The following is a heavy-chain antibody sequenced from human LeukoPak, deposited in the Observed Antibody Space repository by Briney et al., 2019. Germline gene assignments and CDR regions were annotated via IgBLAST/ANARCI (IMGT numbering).Heavy chain of an antibody. J-gene: IGHJ4*02. CDR2: INHSGST. D-gene: IGHD3-10*01. CDR1: GGSLSGYY. V-gene: IGHV4-34*01. Sequence: SETLSLTCAVYGGSLSGYYWSWIRQPPGKGLEWIGEINHSGSTNYNPSLKSRVTISVDTSKNQFSLKLSSVTAADTAVYYCARGGPYYYGSGSLRRKYYFDYWGQGTLVTVSS. CDR3: ARGGPYYYGSGSLRRKYYFDY.